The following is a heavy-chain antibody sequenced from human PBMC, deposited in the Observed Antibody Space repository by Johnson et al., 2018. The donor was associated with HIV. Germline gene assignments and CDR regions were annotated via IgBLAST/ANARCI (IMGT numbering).Heavy chain of an antibody. J-gene: IGHJ3*02. CDR1: GFTFSDHY. CDR3: ARVLTPDAFDI. CDR2: FSSSGSTI. V-gene: IGHV3-11*04. Sequence: VQLVESGGGLVKPGGSLRLSCAASGFTFSDHYMNWMRQAPGQGLEWVSYFSSSGSTIYYAHSVTGRFTISRDNAKNSLYLQMNSLRAEDTAVYYCARVLTPDAFDIWGQGTMVTVSS. D-gene: IGHD2-8*02.